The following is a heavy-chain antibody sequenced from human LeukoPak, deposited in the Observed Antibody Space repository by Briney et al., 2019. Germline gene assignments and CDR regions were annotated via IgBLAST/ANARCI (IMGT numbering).Heavy chain of an antibody. CDR3: ARRDPARDFQH. CDR2: INHSGST. V-gene: IGHV4-34*01. Sequence: PSETLSLTCAVYGGSFSGYYWSWIRQPPGKGLEWIGEINHSGSTNYNPSLKSRVTISVDTSKNQFSLKLSSVTAADTAVYYCARRDPARDFQHWGRGTVVTVSS. CDR1: GGSFSGYY. D-gene: IGHD5-24*01. J-gene: IGHJ1*01.